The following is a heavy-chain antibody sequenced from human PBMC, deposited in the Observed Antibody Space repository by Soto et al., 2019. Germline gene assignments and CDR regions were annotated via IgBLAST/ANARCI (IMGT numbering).Heavy chain of an antibody. CDR1: GFTFRNHG. V-gene: IGHV3-33*01. D-gene: IGHD3-3*01. CDR3: VTEDLWNGNISDDYGMAV. CDR2: IGYDGIKQ. Sequence: QVQLVESGGGVVQPGRSLRLSCEGSGFTFRNHGIHWVRQAPGKGLEWVAIIGYDGIKQLYADSVKGRFTISRDNSKNTAYMQMNSLRVEDTALYYCVTEDLWNGNISDDYGMAVWGLGTTVTVSS. J-gene: IGHJ6*02.